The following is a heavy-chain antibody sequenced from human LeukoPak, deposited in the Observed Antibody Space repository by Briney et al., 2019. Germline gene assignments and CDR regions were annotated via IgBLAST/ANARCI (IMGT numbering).Heavy chain of an antibody. CDR2: INHSGST. CDR1: GYSISSGYY. CDR3: ARQARSYSNYVDY. D-gene: IGHD4-11*01. V-gene: IGHV4-38-2*02. Sequence: PSETLSLTCTVSGYSISSGYYWGWIRQPPGKGVEWIGEINHSGSTNYNPSLKSRVTISVDTSKNQFSLKLSSVTAADTAVYYCARQARSYSNYVDYWGQGTLVTVSS. J-gene: IGHJ4*02.